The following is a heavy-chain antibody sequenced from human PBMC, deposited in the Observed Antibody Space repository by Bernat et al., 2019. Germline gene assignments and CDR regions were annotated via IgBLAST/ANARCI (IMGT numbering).Heavy chain of an antibody. V-gene: IGHV3-30*02. CDR1: GFTFSSFG. Sequence: QVHLVESGGGVVQPGGSLRLSCAASGFTFSSFGLHWVRQAPGKGLEWVALIRYVGSKKYYADSVKGQVTISRDNSKNMLYLQMNSLRAEDTAVYYCAKSVYSSDNYGMDVWGQGTTVTVSS. CDR3: AKSVYSSDNYGMDV. J-gene: IGHJ6*02. CDR2: IRYVGSKK. D-gene: IGHD6-19*01.